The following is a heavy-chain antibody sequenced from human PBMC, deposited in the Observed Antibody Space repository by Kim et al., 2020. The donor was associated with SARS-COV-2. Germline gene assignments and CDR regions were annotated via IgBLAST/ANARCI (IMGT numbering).Heavy chain of an antibody. CDR3: AKVGYDWSIDY. D-gene: IGHD3-9*01. CDR1: GFSFSNNW. Sequence: GGSLRLSCAASGFSFSNNWMYWVRQAPGKGLVWVSRIDSDGSITNYAESVKGRFIISRDNGKNTLYLQMKSLRAEDTAVYYCAKVGYDWSIDYWCQGTLVTVSS. J-gene: IGHJ4*02. CDR2: IDSDGSIT. V-gene: IGHV3-74*01.